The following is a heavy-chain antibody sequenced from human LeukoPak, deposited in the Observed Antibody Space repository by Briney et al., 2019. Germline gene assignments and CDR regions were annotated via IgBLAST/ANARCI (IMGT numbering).Heavy chain of an antibody. J-gene: IGHJ4*02. CDR2: INTDGSST. D-gene: IGHD2-21*02. CDR3: ARELPREVTLDY. V-gene: IGHV3-74*01. Sequence: GGSLRLSCAASGFTFISYGMQSVRQAPGKGLVWVSRINTDGSSTSYADPVKGRFTISRDNAKNTLYLQMNSLRAEDTGVYYCARELPREVTLDYWGQGTLVTVSS. CDR1: GFTFISYG.